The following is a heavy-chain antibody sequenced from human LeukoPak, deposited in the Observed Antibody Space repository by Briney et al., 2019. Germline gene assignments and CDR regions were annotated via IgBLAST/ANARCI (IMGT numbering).Heavy chain of an antibody. J-gene: IGHJ4*02. CDR1: VGSISSYY. CDR2: IYYSGST. Sequence: PSETLSLTCTVSVGSISSYYWSWIRQPPGKGLEWIGFIYYSGSTNYNPSLKSRVTISVDTSKNQFSLKLSSVTAADTAVYYCAREKQWLPSDYWGQGTLVTVSS. V-gene: IGHV4-59*01. CDR3: AREKQWLPSDY. D-gene: IGHD6-19*01.